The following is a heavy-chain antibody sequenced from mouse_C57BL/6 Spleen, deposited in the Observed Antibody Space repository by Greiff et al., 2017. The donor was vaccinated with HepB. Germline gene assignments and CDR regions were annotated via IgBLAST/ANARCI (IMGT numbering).Heavy chain of an antibody. J-gene: IGHJ2*01. Sequence: VQLQQPGAELVMPGASVKLSCKASGYTFTSYWMHWVKQRPGQGLEWIGEIDPSDSYTNYNQKFKGKSTLTVDKSSSTAYMQLSSLTSEDSAVYYCARWGDGSSYYFDYWGQGTTLTVSS. CDR2: IDPSDSYT. V-gene: IGHV1-69*01. D-gene: IGHD1-1*01. CDR3: ARWGDGSSYYFDY. CDR1: GYTFTSYW.